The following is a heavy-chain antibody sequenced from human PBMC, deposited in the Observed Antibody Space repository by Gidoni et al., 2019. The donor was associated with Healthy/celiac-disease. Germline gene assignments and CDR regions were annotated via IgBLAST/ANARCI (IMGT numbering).Heavy chain of an antibody. CDR2: INSDGSST. CDR1: GFTFSSYW. Sequence: EVQLVESGGGLVQPGGSLRLSCPASGFTFSSYWMHWVRQAPGKGLVWVSRINSDGSSTSYADAVKGRFTISRDNAKNTLYLQMNSLRAEDTAVYYCAREGGDYGDYGNSFDPWGQGTLVTVSS. J-gene: IGHJ5*02. V-gene: IGHV3-74*01. D-gene: IGHD4-17*01. CDR3: AREGGDYGDYGNSFDP.